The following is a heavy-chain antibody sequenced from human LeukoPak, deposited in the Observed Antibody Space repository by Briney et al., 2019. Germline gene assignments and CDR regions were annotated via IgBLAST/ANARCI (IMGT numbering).Heavy chain of an antibody. Sequence: GGSLRLSCAASGFTFSSYYMSWVRQAPGKGLEWVANVKQDGSEKYYVDSVKGRFTISRDNAKNSLYLQMDSLRVEDTAVYYCARDWSRLGSIDYWGQGTLVTVSS. CDR1: GFTFSSYY. V-gene: IGHV3-7*01. CDR2: VKQDGSEK. D-gene: IGHD6-19*01. J-gene: IGHJ4*02. CDR3: ARDWSRLGSIDY.